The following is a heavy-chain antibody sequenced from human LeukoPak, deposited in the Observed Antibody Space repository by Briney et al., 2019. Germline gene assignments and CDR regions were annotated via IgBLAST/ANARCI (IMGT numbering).Heavy chain of an antibody. CDR1: GFTFSSFE. CDR2: ISSSGSPI. V-gene: IGHV3-48*03. CDR3: ARELNGAFDP. D-gene: IGHD1-1*01. J-gene: IGHJ5*02. Sequence: GGSLRLSCAASGFTFSSFEMKWVRQAPGKGLEWVSYISSSGSPIYYADSVKGRFTISRDNAKNSLYLQMNSLRAEDTAVYYCARELNGAFDPWGQETLVTVSS.